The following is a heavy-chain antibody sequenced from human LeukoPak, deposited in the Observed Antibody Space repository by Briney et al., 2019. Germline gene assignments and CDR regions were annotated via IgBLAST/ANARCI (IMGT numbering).Heavy chain of an antibody. CDR2: IKEDGSAT. Sequence: GGSPRLSCAASGFTFSTYWMTWVRQAPGKGPEWVANIKEDGSATYYVDSVKGRFTISRDNAKGSLYLQMNSLRDEDTAVYYCAREDDSWGPNNLDLWGQGTMVTVSS. V-gene: IGHV3-7*01. CDR1: GFTFSTYW. J-gene: IGHJ3*01. CDR3: AREDDSWGPNNLDL. D-gene: IGHD7-27*01.